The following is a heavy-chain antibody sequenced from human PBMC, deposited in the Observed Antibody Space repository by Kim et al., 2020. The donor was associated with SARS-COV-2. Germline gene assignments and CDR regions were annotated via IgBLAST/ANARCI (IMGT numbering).Heavy chain of an antibody. CDR1: GGSFSGYY. CDR2: INHSGST. V-gene: IGHV4-34*01. Sequence: SETLSLTCAVYGGSFSGYYWSWIRQPPGKGLEWIGEINHSGSTNYNPSLKSRVTISVDTSKNQFSLKLSSVTAADTAVYYCARVVYCGGDCYWRPGGGFDYWGQGTLVTVSS. J-gene: IGHJ4*02. CDR3: ARVVYCGGDCYWRPGGGFDY. D-gene: IGHD2-21*01.